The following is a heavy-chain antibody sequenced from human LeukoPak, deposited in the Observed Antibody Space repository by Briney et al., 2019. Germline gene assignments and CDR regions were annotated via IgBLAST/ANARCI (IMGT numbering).Heavy chain of an antibody. Sequence: PSQTLSLTCTVSGGSISSGGYYWSWIRQHPGKGLEWIGYIYYSGSTYYNPSLESRVTISVDTSKNQFSLKLSSVTAADTAVYYCARVEGSYCSSTSCVPIYYYYGMDVWGQGTTVTVSS. J-gene: IGHJ6*02. CDR1: GGSISSGGYY. D-gene: IGHD2-2*01. CDR3: ARVEGSYCSSTSCVPIYYYYGMDV. V-gene: IGHV4-31*03. CDR2: IYYSGST.